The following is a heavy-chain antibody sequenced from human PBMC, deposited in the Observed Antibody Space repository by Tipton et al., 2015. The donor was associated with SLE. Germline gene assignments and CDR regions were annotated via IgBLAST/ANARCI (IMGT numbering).Heavy chain of an antibody. Sequence: GLVKPSETLSLTCTVSGGSISSYYWSWIRQPPGKGLEWIGEINHSGSTNYNPSLKSRVTISVDTSKNQFSLKLSSVTAADTAVYYCARDGGDYWYFDLWGRGTLVTVSS. D-gene: IGHD2-21*01. CDR2: INHSGST. J-gene: IGHJ2*01. V-gene: IGHV4-59*01. CDR3: ARDGGDYWYFDL. CDR1: GGSISSYY.